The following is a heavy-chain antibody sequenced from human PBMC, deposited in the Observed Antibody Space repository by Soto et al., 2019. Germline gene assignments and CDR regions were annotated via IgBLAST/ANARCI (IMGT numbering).Heavy chain of an antibody. V-gene: IGHV3-30*18. J-gene: IGHJ4*02. CDR2: ISYDGNNK. CDR3: AKSVYNWNDGFFDY. Sequence: GGSLRLSCAASGFTFSTYGKHWVRQAPGKGLEWVAVISYDGNNKYYADSVKGRFTISRDNSKNTLYLQMSSLRAEDTAVYYCAKSVYNWNDGFFDYWGQGTLVTVSS. CDR1: GFTFSTYG. D-gene: IGHD1-1*01.